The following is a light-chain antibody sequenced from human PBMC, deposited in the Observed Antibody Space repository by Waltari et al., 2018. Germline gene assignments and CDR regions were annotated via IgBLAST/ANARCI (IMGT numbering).Light chain of an antibody. J-gene: IGKJ1*01. Sequence: SCRASQGVRSTFAWFQQNPGQPPRLLIYGTSTRATGIPARFSGSGSGTEFSLTISSLQPEDFATYYCQQYDHWPWTFGQGTRVEAK. V-gene: IGKV3D-15*01. CDR3: QQYDHWPWT. CDR1: QGVRST. CDR2: GTS.